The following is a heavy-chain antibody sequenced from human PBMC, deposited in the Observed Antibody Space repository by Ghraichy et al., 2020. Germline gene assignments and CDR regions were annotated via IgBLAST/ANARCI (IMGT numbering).Heavy chain of an antibody. CDR3: ARGDGYN. J-gene: IGHJ4*02. Sequence: SQTLSLTCAVSGASISSYYWSWIRQPPGKGLEWIGYNTNYNPSLKSRVTISGDTSKNQISLKLSSVTAADSAVYYCARGDGYNWGQGILVTVSS. CDR2: NT. V-gene: IGHV4-59*01. CDR1: GASISSYY. D-gene: IGHD5-24*01.